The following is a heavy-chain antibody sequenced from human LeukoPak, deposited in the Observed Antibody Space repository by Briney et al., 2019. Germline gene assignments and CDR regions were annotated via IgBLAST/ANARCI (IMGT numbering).Heavy chain of an antibody. D-gene: IGHD3-22*01. J-gene: IGHJ3*02. V-gene: IGHV3-30-3*01. Sequence: GGSLRLSCAASGFTFSNYAIHWVRQAPGKGLQWVAVISYDGGNKYYADSVKGRFTISRDNSKNTLHLQMNSLRAEDTAVYYCARAKDYYDGSDYFYAFDIWGQGTMVTVSS. CDR3: ARAKDYYDGSDYFYAFDI. CDR1: GFTFSNYA. CDR2: ISYDGGNK.